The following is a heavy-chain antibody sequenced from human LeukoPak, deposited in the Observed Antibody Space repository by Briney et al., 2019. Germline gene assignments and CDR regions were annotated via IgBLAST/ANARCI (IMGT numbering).Heavy chain of an antibody. CDR1: GFNLGRFW. CDR2: IRQDGTEK. CDR3: AGLMTVADIDY. J-gene: IGHJ4*02. V-gene: IGHV3-7*01. Sequence: GGSLRLSCVASGFNLGRFWMSWVRQAPGKRLEWVATIRQDGTEKFYVDSVKGRFSISRDNARNSMYLQMNSLRADDTAVYYCAGLMTVADIDYWGQGTLVTVSS. D-gene: IGHD6-19*01.